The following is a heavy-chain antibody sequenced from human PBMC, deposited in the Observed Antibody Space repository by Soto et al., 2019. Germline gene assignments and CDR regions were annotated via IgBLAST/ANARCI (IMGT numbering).Heavy chain of an antibody. Sequence: QVQLVESGGGVVQPGRSLRLSCAASGFTFSSYAMHWVRQAPGKGLEWVAVLWYDGSNKYYADSVKGRFTISRDNSKNTLYLQMNSLRGEYTDVYYCERDPAGYYFDYWGQGTLVTVSS. CDR3: ERDPAGYYFDY. CDR2: LWYDGSNK. J-gene: IGHJ4*02. CDR1: GFTFSSYA. V-gene: IGHV3-33*01.